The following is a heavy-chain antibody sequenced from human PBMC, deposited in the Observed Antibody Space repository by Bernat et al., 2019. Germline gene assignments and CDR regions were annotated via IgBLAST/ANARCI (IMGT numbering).Heavy chain of an antibody. D-gene: IGHD3-10*01. CDR3: ASLPDLWFGELLTLP. CDR1: GGSISSYY. V-gene: IGHV4-59*05. J-gene: IGHJ3*01. CDR2: IYYSGST. Sequence: QVQLQESGPGLVKPSETLSLTCTVSGGSISSYYWSWIRQPPGKGLEWIGSIYYSGSTYYNPSLKSRVTISVDTSKTQFSLKLSSVTAADTAVYYCASLPDLWFGELLTLPWGQGTMVTVSS.